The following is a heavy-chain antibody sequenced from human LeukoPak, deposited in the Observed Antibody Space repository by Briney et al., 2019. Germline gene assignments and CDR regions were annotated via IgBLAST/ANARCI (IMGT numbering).Heavy chain of an antibody. CDR1: GGSISSGGYS. CDR3: ASSSSWPPEGY. Sequence: PSATLSLTCAVSGGSISSGGYSWSWIRQPPGKGLEWIGYIYHSGSTYYNPSLKSRVTISVDRYKNQFSLKLSSVTAADTAVYYCASSSSWPPEGYWGQGTLVTVSS. V-gene: IGHV4-30-2*01. CDR2: IYHSGST. D-gene: IGHD6-13*01. J-gene: IGHJ4*02.